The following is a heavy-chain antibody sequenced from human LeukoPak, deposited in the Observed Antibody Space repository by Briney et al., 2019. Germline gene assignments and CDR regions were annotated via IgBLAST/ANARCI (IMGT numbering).Heavy chain of an antibody. CDR3: ARDLLGSHTSHSSGAWDY. CDR2: ISAYNGNT. CDR1: GYTFTSYG. J-gene: IGHJ4*02. V-gene: IGHV1-18*01. Sequence: ASVKVSCKASGYTFTSYGISWVRQAPGQGLEWMGWISAYNGNTNYAQKLQGRVTMTTDTSTSTAYMELRSPRSDDTAVYYCARDLLGSHTSHSSGAWDYWGQGTLVTVSS. D-gene: IGHD1-26*01.